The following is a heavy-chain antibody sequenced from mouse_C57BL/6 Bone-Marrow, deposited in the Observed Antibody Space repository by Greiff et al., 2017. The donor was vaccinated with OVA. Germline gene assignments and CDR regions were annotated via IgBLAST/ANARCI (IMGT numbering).Heavy chain of an antibody. CDR2: IRSKSNNYAT. CDR1: GFSFNTYA. V-gene: IGHV10-1*01. J-gene: IGHJ4*01. D-gene: IGHD2-4*01. Sequence: EVQLVESGGGLVQPKGSLKLSCAASGFSFNTYAMNWVRQAPGKGLEWVARIRSKSNNYATYYADSVKDRFTISRDDSESMLYLQMNNLKTEDTAMYYCVRGGLRAMDYWGQGTSVTVSS. CDR3: VRGGLRAMDY.